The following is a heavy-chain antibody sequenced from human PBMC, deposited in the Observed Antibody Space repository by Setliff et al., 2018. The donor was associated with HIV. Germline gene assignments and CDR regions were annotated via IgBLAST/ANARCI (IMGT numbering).Heavy chain of an antibody. J-gene: IGHJ4*02. CDR3: ATEVRGPEGLAATNTGDY. Sequence: SSETLSLTCAVYGGSFSGYYWSWIRQPPGKGLEWIGEINHSGSTNYNPSLKSRVTISVDTSKNQFSLKLSSVTAADTAVYYCATEVRGPEGLAATNTGDYWGQGTLVTVSS. V-gene: IGHV4-34*01. CDR1: GGSFSGYY. D-gene: IGHD6-13*01. CDR2: INHSGST.